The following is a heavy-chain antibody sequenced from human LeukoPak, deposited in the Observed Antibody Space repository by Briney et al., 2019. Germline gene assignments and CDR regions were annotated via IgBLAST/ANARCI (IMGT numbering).Heavy chain of an antibody. D-gene: IGHD4-11*01. CDR3: ARAGAVLTTDFDC. CDR2: ISASNGNA. CDR1: GYTFTNFG. V-gene: IGHV1-18*01. Sequence: GASVKVSCKASGYTFTNFGISWVRQAPGQGLEWMGWISASNGNADYAQILQGRVTMTTDTSTSTAYMELWSPRSDDTAVYYCARAGAVLTTDFDCWGQGTLVTVSS. J-gene: IGHJ4*02.